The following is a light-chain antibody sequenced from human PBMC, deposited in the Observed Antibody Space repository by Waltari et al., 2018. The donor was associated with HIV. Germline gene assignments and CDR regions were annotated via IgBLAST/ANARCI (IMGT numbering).Light chain of an antibody. J-gene: IGKJ5*01. V-gene: IGKV4-1*01. CDR3: QQYYDHPT. CDR1: RSLQSISKYKEH. Sequence: DIVLTQSPGSLSVSLGETATINCKSSRSLQSISKYKEHLPWFQHKPGRPPKMIIHWASTLVSGVPERFSGSGSETDFTLTITNLQAEDVAVYFCQQYYDHPTFGQRTRL. CDR2: WAS.